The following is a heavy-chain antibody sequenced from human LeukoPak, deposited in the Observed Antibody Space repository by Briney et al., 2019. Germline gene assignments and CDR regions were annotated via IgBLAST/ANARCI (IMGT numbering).Heavy chain of an antibody. D-gene: IGHD1-1*01. CDR3: ARALAGTLFYFDY. J-gene: IGHJ4*02. CDR1: GGTFSSYA. V-gene: IGHV1-69*13. Sequence: SVKVSCKASGGTFSSYAISWVGQAPGQGLEWMGGIIPIFGTANYAQKFQGRVTITADESTSTAYMELSSLRSEDTAVYYCARALAGTLFYFDYWGQGTLVTVSS. CDR2: IIPIFGTA.